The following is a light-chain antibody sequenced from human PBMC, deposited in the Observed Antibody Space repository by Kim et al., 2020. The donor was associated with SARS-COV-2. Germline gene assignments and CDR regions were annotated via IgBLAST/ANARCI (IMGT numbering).Light chain of an antibody. J-gene: IGLJ3*02. V-gene: IGLV3-19*01. CDR2: GKN. Sequence: SSELTQDPAVSVALGQTVRITCQGDSLRSYYANWYQQKPGQAPVLVIYGKNNRPSGIPDRFSGSSSGNTASLTITGAQAEDEADYYCNSRDSSGNHWVFGGGTQLTVL. CDR1: SLRSYY. CDR3: NSRDSSGNHWV.